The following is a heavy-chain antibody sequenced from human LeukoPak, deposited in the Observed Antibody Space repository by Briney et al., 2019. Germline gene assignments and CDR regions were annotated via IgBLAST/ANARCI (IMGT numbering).Heavy chain of an antibody. CDR1: GFNVSNNY. D-gene: IGHD2-21*02. J-gene: IGHJ5*02. V-gene: IGHV3-66*01. CDR2: IYGDDRT. Sequence: PGGSLRLSCAASGFNVSNNYMIWVRQAPGKGLEWVSVIYGDDRTFYADSVTGRFTISRDNSKNTLYLQMISLRAEDTAVYYCASKNIVVVTASLHYRFDPWGQGTLVTVSS. CDR3: ASKNIVVVTASLHYRFDP.